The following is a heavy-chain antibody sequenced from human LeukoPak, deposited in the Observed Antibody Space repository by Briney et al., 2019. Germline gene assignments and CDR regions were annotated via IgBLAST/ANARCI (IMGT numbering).Heavy chain of an antibody. CDR2: IKHDESET. J-gene: IGHJ4*02. V-gene: IGHV3-7*01. D-gene: IGHD5-24*01. Sequence: GGSLRLSCAATGFPFYGYWMTWLRQAPGKGLEWVANIKHDESETNYADSVKGRFTISRDNAKNSLYLQMDSLRVEDTAVYFCARGEEKATINGLDSWGQGTLVTVSS. CDR1: GFPFYGYW. CDR3: ARGEEKATINGLDS.